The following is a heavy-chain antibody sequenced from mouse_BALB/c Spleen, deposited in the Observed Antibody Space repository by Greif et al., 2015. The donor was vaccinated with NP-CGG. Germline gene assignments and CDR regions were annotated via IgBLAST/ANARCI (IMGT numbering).Heavy chain of an antibody. V-gene: IGHV3-6*02. CDR1: GYSITSGYY. D-gene: IGHD2-4*01. J-gene: IGHJ2*01. CDR3: AREGIYYDYDVDY. Sequence: ESGPGLVKPSQSLSLTCSVTGYSITSGYYRNWIRQFPGNKLEWMGYISYDGSNNYNPSLKNRISITRDTSKNQFFLKLNSVTTEDTATYYCAREGIYYDYDVDYWGQGTTLTVSS. CDR2: ISYDGSN.